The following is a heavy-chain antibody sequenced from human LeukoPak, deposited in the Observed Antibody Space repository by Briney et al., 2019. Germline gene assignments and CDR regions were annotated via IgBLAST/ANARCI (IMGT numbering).Heavy chain of an antibody. V-gene: IGHV3-21*01. CDR3: ARVHSSGWYWFDP. Sequence: PGGSLRLSCAASGFTFSSYSMNWVRQAPGKGLEWVSSISSSGTYVYYADSVKGRFTISRDNAKNSLSLQMNSLRADDAAVYYCARVHSSGWYWFDPLGQGTLVTVSS. D-gene: IGHD6-19*01. J-gene: IGHJ5*02. CDR1: GFTFSSYS. CDR2: ISSSGTYV.